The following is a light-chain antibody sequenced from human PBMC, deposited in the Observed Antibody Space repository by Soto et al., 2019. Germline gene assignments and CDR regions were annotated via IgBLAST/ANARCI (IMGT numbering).Light chain of an antibody. Sequence: EIVLTQSPGTLSLSPGDRATLSCRASQSVSSSYLAWYQQKPGQAPRLLIYGASSRATGIPDRFSGSGSGTDFTLTISRLEPEDFAVYYCQQYGRSLWTFGQGTRVEIK. J-gene: IGKJ1*01. CDR3: QQYGRSLWT. V-gene: IGKV3-20*01. CDR2: GAS. CDR1: QSVSSSY.